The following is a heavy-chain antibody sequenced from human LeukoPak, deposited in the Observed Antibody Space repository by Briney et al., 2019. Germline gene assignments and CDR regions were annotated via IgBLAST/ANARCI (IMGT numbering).Heavy chain of an antibody. V-gene: IGHV1-18*01. J-gene: IGHJ4*02. CDR3: ARVVVLRYLDWLLTVSAAAGMGDYFDY. Sequence: ASVKVSCRASGYTFTSYGISWVRQAPGQGLEWMGWISAYNGNTNYAQKLQGRVTMTTDTSTSTAYMELRSLRSDDTAVYYCARVVVLRYLDWLLTVSAAAGMGDYFDYWGQGTLVTVSS. CDR1: GYTFTSYG. D-gene: IGHD3-9*01. CDR2: ISAYNGNT.